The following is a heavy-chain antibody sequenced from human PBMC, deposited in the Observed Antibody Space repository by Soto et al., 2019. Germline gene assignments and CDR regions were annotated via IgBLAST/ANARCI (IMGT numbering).Heavy chain of an antibody. J-gene: IGHJ3*02. Sequence: ASVKVSCKASGYTFTSYYMDWVRQAPGQGLEWMGIINPSGGSTSYAQKFQGRVTMTRDTSTSTVYMELSSLRSEDTAVYYCASGSRGDAFDIWGQGTMVTVSS. CDR2: INPSGGST. CDR3: ASGSRGDAFDI. D-gene: IGHD1-26*01. CDR1: GYTFTSYY. V-gene: IGHV1-46*01.